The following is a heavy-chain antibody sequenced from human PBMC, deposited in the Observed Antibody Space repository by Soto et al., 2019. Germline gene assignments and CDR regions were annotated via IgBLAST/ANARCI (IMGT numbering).Heavy chain of an antibody. CDR2: MSHSGGT. Sequence: QEQLQQWGAGLLKPSETLSLTCAVYGGFVSSGNYYWSWIRQPPGKGLEWIGEMSHSGGTHFNPYLTSRVTISVDTSKNQFSLKMSFVTAADTALYYCARVERGTATTVVDAFDIWGPGTMVTVSS. V-gene: IGHV4-34*01. D-gene: IGHD1-1*01. J-gene: IGHJ3*02. CDR1: GGFVSSGNYY. CDR3: ARVERGTATTVVDAFDI.